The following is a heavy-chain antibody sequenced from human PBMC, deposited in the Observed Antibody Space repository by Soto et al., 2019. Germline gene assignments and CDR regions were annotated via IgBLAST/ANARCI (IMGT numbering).Heavy chain of an antibody. CDR3: AKAGGSGPYYYYGMDF. V-gene: IGHV3-66*01. Sequence: GGSLRLSCAASGFTVSSNYMSWVRQAPGKGLEWVSVIYSGGSTYYADSVKGRFTIPRDNSKNTLYLQMSSLRAEDTAVYYCAKAGGSGPYYYYGMDFCGQGIMVTVSS. CDR2: IYSGGST. J-gene: IGHJ6*02. CDR1: GFTVSSNY. D-gene: IGHD3-10*01.